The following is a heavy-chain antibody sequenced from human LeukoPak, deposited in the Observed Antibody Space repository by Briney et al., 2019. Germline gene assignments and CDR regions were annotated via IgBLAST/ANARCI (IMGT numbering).Heavy chain of an antibody. J-gene: IGHJ6*03. V-gene: IGHV3-21*01. CDR2: ITSSGAYI. CDR1: GYTFNNYN. D-gene: IGHD1-26*01. Sequence: GGSLRLSCAASGYTFNNYNMNWVRQAPGKALEWVSSITSSGAYIFYADSVKGRFTISRDNAKDSLYLQMNSLGPEDTAVYYCARDPYSGNYGNYYYYYMDVWGKGTTVTISS. CDR3: ARDPYSGNYGNYYYYYMDV.